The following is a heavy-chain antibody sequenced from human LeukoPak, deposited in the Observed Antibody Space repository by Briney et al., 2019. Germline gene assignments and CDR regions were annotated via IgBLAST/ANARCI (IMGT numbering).Heavy chain of an antibody. CDR3: ARPLRGGGGLLHEY. J-gene: IGHJ4*02. CDR2: ISSSSGTT. D-gene: IGHD2-21*01. V-gene: IGHV3-48*02. CDR1: GFAFDIYS. Sequence: GGSLRLSCAASGFAFDIYSMNWVRQAPGKGLEWVSYISSSSGTTHYADSVKGRFTISRDNAKNSLYLQMNSLRDEDTAVYYCARPLRGGGGLLHEYWGQGTLVTVSS.